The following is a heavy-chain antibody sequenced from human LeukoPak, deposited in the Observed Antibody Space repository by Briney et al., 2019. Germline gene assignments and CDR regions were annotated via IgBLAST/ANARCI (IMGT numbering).Heavy chain of an antibody. J-gene: IGHJ4*02. CDR2: INHSGST. CDR1: GGSFSGYY. D-gene: IGHD2-2*02. Sequence: SETLSLTCAVYGGSFSGYYWSWIRQPPGKGLEWIGEINHSGSTNYNPSLKSRVTISVDTSKNQFSLKLSSVTAADTAVYYCARAEGCSSTSCYTTDYWGQGTLVTVSS. CDR3: ARAEGCSSTSCYTTDY. V-gene: IGHV4-34*01.